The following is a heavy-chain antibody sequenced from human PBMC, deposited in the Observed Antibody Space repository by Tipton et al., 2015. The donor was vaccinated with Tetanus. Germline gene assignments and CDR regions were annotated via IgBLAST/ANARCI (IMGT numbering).Heavy chain of an antibody. CDR1: GFTFSSYA. D-gene: IGHD3-22*01. V-gene: IGHV3-30-3*01. J-gene: IGHJ4*02. CDR3: ARDLYYDSSGYSATLYY. Sequence: SLRLSCAASGFTFSSYAMHWVRQAPGKGLEWVAVISYDGSNKYYADSVKGRFTISRDNSKNTLYLQMNSLRAEDTAVYYCARDLYYDSSGYSATLYYWGQGTLVTVSS. CDR2: ISYDGSNK.